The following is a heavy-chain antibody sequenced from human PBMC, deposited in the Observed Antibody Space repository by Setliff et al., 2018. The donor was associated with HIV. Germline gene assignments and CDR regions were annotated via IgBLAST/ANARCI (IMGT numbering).Heavy chain of an antibody. CDR1: GGTFSSHA. V-gene: IGHV1-69*13. CDR2: IIPIFGTA. Sequence: ASVKVSCKASGGTFSSHAISWVRQAPGQGLEWMGGIIPIFGTANDAQNFQGRVTITADESTSSAYMELSSLRSEDTAVYYCANLLVLRWEPHTRKKNGMDVWGQGTTVTVSS. D-gene: IGHD1-26*01. J-gene: IGHJ6*02. CDR3: ANLLVLRWEPHTRKKNGMDV.